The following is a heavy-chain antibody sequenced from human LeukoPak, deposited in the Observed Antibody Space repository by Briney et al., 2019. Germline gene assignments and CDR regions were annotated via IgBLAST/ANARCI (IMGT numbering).Heavy chain of an antibody. CDR2: ISAYNGNT. CDR1: GYTFTSYG. Sequence: GASVKVSCTASGYTFTSYGISWVRQAPGQGLEWMGWISAYNGNTNYAQKLQGRVTMTTDTSTSTAYMELRSLRSDDTAVYYCARDGYYYGSGSYYRDFDYWGQGTLVTVSS. CDR3: ARDGYYYGSGSYYRDFDY. D-gene: IGHD3-10*01. V-gene: IGHV1-18*01. J-gene: IGHJ4*02.